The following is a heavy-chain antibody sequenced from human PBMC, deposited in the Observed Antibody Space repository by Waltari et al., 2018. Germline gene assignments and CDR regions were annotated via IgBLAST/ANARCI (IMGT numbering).Heavy chain of an antibody. J-gene: IGHJ4*02. CDR3: ARGLWQGYYYDSSGYPDY. D-gene: IGHD3-22*01. CDR1: GASISSSTYY. Sequence: QLQLQESGPGLVEPSETLSLTCFVSGASISSSTYYWGWFRQPPGKGLEWIGNIYYSGSTSHTPSLKSRVTMSVDTPKNEFSLGLSSVTAADTAVYYCARGLWQGYYYDSSGYPDYWGPGTLVSVSS. CDR2: IYYSGST. V-gene: IGHV4-39*01.